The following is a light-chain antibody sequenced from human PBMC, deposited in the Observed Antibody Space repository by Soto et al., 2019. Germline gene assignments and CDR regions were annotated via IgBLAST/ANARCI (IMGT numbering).Light chain of an antibody. CDR3: QEYYTWPTWT. CDR1: ESVSSN. CDR2: STS. V-gene: IGKV3-15*01. J-gene: IGKJ1*01. Sequence: EIVMTQSPATLSLSPGEGATLSCRASESVSSNLAWFRQKPGQAPRLLIYSTSTRAAGVSAGFSGSGSGTEFTLNISSLQSEDFGVYYCQEYYTWPTWTFGPGTKVELK.